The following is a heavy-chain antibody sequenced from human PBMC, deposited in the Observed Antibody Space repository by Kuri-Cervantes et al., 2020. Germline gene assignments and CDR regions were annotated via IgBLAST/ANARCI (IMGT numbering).Heavy chain of an antibody. J-gene: IGHJ6*02. D-gene: IGHD3-22*01. V-gene: IGHV3-23*01. CDR1: GFTFSSFA. CDR3: AREYGSSGYYGMDV. CDR2: ISDNSGST. Sequence: GESLKISCAASGFTFSSFAMSWVRQAPGKGLEWVSAISDNSGSTYYADSVKGRFTISRDNAKNSLYLQMNSLRAEDTAVYYCAREYGSSGYYGMDVWGQGTTVTVSS.